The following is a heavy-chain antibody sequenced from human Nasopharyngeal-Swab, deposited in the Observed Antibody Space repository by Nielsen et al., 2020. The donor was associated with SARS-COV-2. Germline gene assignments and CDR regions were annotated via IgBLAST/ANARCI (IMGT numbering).Heavy chain of an antibody. J-gene: IGHJ4*02. CDR3: AKDQDPYCSSTSCWDYFDY. CDR1: GFTFDDYA. Sequence: GGSLRLSCAASGFTFDDYAMHWVRQAPGKGLEWVSAISGSGGSTYYAGSVKGRFTISRDNSKNTLYLQMNSLRAEDTAVYYCAKDQDPYCSSTSCWDYFDYWGQGTLVTVSS. D-gene: IGHD2-2*01. V-gene: IGHV3-23*01. CDR2: ISGSGGST.